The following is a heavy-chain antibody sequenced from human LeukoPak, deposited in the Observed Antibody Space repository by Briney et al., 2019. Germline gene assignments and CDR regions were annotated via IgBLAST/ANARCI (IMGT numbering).Heavy chain of an antibody. J-gene: IGHJ4*02. CDR2: IYHSGST. V-gene: IGHV4-30-2*01. D-gene: IGHD4-17*01. CDR3: ARGGATVPFDY. Sequence: PSETLSLTCAVSGGSISSGGYSWSWIRQPPGKGLEWIGYIYHSGSTCYNPSLKSRVTISVDRSKNQFSLKLSSVTAADTAVYYCARGGATVPFDYWGQGTLVTVSS. CDR1: GGSISSGGYS.